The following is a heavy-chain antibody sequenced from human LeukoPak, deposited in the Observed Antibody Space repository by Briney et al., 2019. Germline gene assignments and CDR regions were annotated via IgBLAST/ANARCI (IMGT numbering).Heavy chain of an antibody. CDR3: AKLVSSGWYYDY. J-gene: IGHJ4*02. CDR2: IYYSGST. CDR1: GGSISSNY. V-gene: IGHV4-59*08. Sequence: SETLSLTCTVSGGSISSNYWSWIRQPPGKGLESIGYIYYSGSTNYNPSLKSRVTMSVGTSKNQFSLKVSSVTAADTAVYYCAKLVSSGWYYDYWGQGTLVTVSS. D-gene: IGHD6-19*01.